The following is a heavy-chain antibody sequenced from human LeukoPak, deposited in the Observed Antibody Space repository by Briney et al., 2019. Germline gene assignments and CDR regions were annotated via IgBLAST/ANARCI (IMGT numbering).Heavy chain of an antibody. D-gene: IGHD2-2*03. CDR2: INHSGST. J-gene: IGHJ2*01. Sequence: SETLSLTCAVYGGSFSGYYWSWIRQPPGKGLEWLGEINHSGSTNYNPSLKSRVTISVETSKNQFSLKLSSVTAADTAVYYCARALGIVVVPAAILYWYFDLWGRGTLVTVSS. V-gene: IGHV4-34*01. CDR1: GGSFSGYY. CDR3: ARALGIVVVPAAILYWYFDL.